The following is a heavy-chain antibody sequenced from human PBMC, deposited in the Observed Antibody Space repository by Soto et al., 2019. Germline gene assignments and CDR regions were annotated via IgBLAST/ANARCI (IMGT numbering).Heavy chain of an antibody. Sequence: QVHLVESGGGVVQPGRSLRLSCAASGFTFSRYGMHWVRQAPGKGLEWVAVIWYDGSNKYYADSVKGRFTISRDNSKDMLFLQMNSRRAEDTAVYYCARDITVAAFDYWGQGTLVTVSS. V-gene: IGHV3-33*01. J-gene: IGHJ4*02. CDR1: GFTFSRYG. D-gene: IGHD6-19*01. CDR3: ARDITVAAFDY. CDR2: IWYDGSNK.